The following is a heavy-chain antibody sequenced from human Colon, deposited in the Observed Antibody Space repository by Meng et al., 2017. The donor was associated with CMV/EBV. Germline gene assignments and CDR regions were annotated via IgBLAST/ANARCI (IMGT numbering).Heavy chain of an antibody. Sequence: GGSLRLSCEASGFTFRTYSMNWVRQAPGKGLEWVASISSLSSYIYYADSVKGRFTISRDNARNSLYLQMSSLRAEDTAVYFCAGSYWNGELVYWGQGALVTVSS. CDR2: ISSLSSYI. D-gene: IGHD1-26*01. CDR1: GFTFRTYS. V-gene: IGHV3-21*01. J-gene: IGHJ4*02. CDR3: AGSYWNGELVY.